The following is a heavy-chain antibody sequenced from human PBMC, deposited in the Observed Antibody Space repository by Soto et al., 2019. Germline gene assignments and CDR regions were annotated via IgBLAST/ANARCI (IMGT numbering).Heavy chain of an antibody. CDR2: ISGSGGST. J-gene: IGHJ4*02. CDR3: AASGYFLYYFDY. CDR1: GFTFSSYA. Sequence: GSLRLSCAASGFTFSSYAMSWVRQAPGKGLEWVSAISGSGGSTYYADSVKGRFTISRDNSKNTLYLQMNSLRAEDTAVYYCAASGYFLYYFDYWGQGTLVTVSS. V-gene: IGHV3-23*01. D-gene: IGHD3-22*01.